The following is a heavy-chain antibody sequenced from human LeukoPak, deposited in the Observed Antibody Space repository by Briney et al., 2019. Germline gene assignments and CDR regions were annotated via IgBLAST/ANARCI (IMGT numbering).Heavy chain of an antibody. D-gene: IGHD3-16*01. CDR1: GGSISSGGYY. J-gene: IGHJ4*02. Sequence: PSETLSLTCTVSGGSISSGGYYWSWIRQHPGKGLEWIGEIYHSGSTNYNPSLKSRVTISLDKSKNQFSLKLSSVTAADTAVYYCARSGKSAYILDYWGQGTLVTVSS. CDR3: ARSGKSAYILDY. CDR2: IYHSGST. V-gene: IGHV4-39*07.